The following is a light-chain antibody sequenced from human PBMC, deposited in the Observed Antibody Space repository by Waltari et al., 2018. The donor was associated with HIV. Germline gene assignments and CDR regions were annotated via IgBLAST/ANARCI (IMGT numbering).Light chain of an antibody. CDR3: QQTYRTPFT. V-gene: IGKV1-39*01. CDR2: GTS. Sequence: DIQMTQSPSSLSASVGARVTITCRASENVITYLNWFQQKPGKAPQLLIFGTSRLYSGVPSRFSGSGSGTVFTLFISGLQPEDFATYYCQQTYRTPFTFGQGAKLEIK. CDR1: ENVITY. J-gene: IGKJ2*01.